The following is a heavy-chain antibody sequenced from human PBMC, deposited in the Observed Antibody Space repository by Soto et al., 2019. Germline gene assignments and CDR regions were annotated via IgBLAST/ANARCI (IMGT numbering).Heavy chain of an antibody. CDR3: TKLWGYYFES. D-gene: IGHD3-22*01. CDR1: GFSVNDNY. CDR2: IFTRGTA. J-gene: IGHJ4*02. V-gene: IGHV3-53*01. Sequence: GGSLRLSCTASGFSVNDNYMAWVRQAPGKSPEWVAVIFTRGTAHYADSVTGRFTFSRDNSKRTLNLQLNNLRAEETAVYYCTKLWGYYFESWGKGTLVTVSS.